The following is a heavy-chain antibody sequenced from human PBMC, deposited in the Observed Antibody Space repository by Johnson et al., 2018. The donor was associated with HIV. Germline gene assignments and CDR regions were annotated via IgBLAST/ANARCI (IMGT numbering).Heavy chain of an antibody. CDR1: GFTFRIYW. Sequence: VQLVESGGGLVQPGGSLRLSCAGSGFTFRIYWMHWVRQAPGKGLVWVSRVNSDGSSTSYVDSVRGRFTISRDNAKNTLYLQMNSLRAEDTAVYYCAKDYEWFGEFVDAFDIWGQGTMVTVSS. V-gene: IGHV3-74*01. CDR3: AKDYEWFGEFVDAFDI. J-gene: IGHJ3*02. D-gene: IGHD3-10*01. CDR2: VNSDGSST.